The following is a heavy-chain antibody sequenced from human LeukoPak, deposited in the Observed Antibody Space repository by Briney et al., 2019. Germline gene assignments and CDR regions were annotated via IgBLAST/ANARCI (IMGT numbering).Heavy chain of an antibody. Sequence: ASVTVSCKASGYTFTGYFMHWVRQAPGQGLEWMGWINPDSGVTYYAQKFQGVVTMTRDTSISTLYMEVSRLRSDDTAVYYCARDFRGGWYYFDYWGQGTLVTVSS. J-gene: IGHJ4*02. CDR1: GYTFTGYF. CDR2: INPDSGVT. D-gene: IGHD6-19*01. V-gene: IGHV1-2*02. CDR3: ARDFRGGWYYFDY.